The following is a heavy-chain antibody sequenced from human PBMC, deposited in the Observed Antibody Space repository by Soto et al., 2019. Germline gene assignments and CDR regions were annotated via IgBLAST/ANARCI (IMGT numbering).Heavy chain of an antibody. CDR3: ASLFGWGNDYYDILTGYHTLPDY. CDR2: ISYDGSNK. CDR1: GFTFSSYA. J-gene: IGHJ4*02. Sequence: GESLKISCAASGFTFSSYAMHWVRQAPGKGLEWVAVISYDGSNKYYADSVKGRFTISRDNSKNTLYLQMNSLRAEDTAVYYCASLFGWGNDYYDILTGYHTLPDYWGQGTLVTVSS. V-gene: IGHV3-30-3*01. D-gene: IGHD3-9*01.